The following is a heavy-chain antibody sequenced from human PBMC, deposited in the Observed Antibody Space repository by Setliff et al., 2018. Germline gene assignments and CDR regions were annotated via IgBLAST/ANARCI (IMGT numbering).Heavy chain of an antibody. CDR1: GDSINSYPYY. CDR3: ARMSGFLYMDV. J-gene: IGHJ6*03. D-gene: IGHD3-3*01. V-gene: IGHV4-61*09. CDR2: INRRGST. Sequence: SETLSLTCTVSGDSINSYPYYWGWIRQPPGKGLEWIGHINRRGSTNFSPSLKSRVTISLDTSKNQFSLNLTSVTAADTAVYYCARMSGFLYMDVWGKGTTVTVSS.